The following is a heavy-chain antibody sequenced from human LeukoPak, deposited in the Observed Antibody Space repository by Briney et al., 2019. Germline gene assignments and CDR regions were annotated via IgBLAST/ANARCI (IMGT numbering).Heavy chain of an antibody. CDR1: GFTFTSSA. CDR2: IVVGSGNT. CDR3: AAGGITGITWTFYYYYYGMDV. D-gene: IGHD1-7*01. V-gene: IGHV1-58*02. J-gene: IGHJ6*02. Sequence: GTSVKASCKASGFTFTSSAMQWVRQARGQRLEWIGWIVVGSGNTNYAQKFQERVTITRDMSTSTAYMELSSLRSEDTAVYYCAAGGITGITWTFYYYYYGMDVWGQGTTVTVSS.